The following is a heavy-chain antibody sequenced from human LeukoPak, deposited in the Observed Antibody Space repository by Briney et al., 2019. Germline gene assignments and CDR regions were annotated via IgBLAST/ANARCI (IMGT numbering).Heavy chain of an antibody. CDR2: IYYSGNT. D-gene: IGHD3-9*01. CDR1: GDSISTSNSY. Sequence: SETLSLTCTVSGDSISTSNSYWGWIRQPPGKGLEWIGSIYYSGNTYYNPSLKSRVTISVDTSKNQFSLKLSSVTAADTAVYYCASTRGGFDYDILTGLLDWGQGTLVTVSS. V-gene: IGHV4-39*07. J-gene: IGHJ4*02. CDR3: ASTRGGFDYDILTGLLD.